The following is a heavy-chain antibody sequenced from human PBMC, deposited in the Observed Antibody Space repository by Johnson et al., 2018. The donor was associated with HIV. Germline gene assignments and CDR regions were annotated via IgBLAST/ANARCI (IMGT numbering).Heavy chain of an antibody. Sequence: VQLVESGGGLIQSGGSLRLSCAASGFTVSSNYMSWVRQAPGKGLERVTVFYSGGSTYYAESVTGRFTISRDNSKITLYLQMDSLRIEDTAVYYCAVLTMVGRRVGNFDIWGQGTMVTVSS. J-gene: IGHJ3*02. CDR2: FYSGGST. D-gene: IGHD3-10*01. CDR1: GFTVSSNY. CDR3: AVLTMVGRRVGNFDI. V-gene: IGHV3-53*01.